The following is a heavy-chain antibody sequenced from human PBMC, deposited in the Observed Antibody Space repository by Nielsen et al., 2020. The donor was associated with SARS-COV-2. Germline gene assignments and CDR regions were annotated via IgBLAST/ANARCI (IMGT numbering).Heavy chain of an antibody. Sequence: SETLSLTCAVYGGSFSGYYWSWIRQPPGKGLEWIGEINHSGSTNYNPSLKSRVTISVDTSKNQFSLKLSSVTAADTAVYYCARIAGEGVLGYQLPYYMDVWGKGTTVTVSS. J-gene: IGHJ6*03. V-gene: IGHV4-34*01. CDR1: GGSFSGYY. CDR2: INHSGST. CDR3: ARIAGEGVLGYQLPYYMDV. D-gene: IGHD2-2*01.